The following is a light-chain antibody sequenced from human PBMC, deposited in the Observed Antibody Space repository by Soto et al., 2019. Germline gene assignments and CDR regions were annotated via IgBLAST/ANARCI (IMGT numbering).Light chain of an antibody. CDR2: KAS. J-gene: IGKJ4*01. CDR1: QSISSW. V-gene: IGKV1-5*03. CDR3: QQYNSYSPLT. Sequence: DIQMTQSPSTLSASVGDRVTITCRASQSISSWLAWYQQIPGKAPKLLIYKASDLESGVPSRFSGSGSGTDFTLTISSLQPDDFATYYCQQYNSYSPLTFGGGTKVDIK.